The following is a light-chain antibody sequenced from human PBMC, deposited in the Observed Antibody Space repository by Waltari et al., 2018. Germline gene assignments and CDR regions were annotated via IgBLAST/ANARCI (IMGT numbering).Light chain of an antibody. CDR3: VLYMGGGIL. Sequence: QTVVTQEPSFSVSPGGTVTLTCGSRSGSVPTTYYPSWYQQTPGQAPRPLIYSTNTRSSGVPDRISGSILGNKAALTITGAQADDESDYYCVLYMGGGILFGGGTKLTVL. V-gene: IGLV8-61*01. CDR2: STN. CDR1: SGSVPTTYY. J-gene: IGLJ3*02.